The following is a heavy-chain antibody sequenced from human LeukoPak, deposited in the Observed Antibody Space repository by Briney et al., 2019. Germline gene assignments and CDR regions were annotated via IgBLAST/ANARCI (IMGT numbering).Heavy chain of an antibody. J-gene: IGHJ1*01. V-gene: IGHV4-59*01. CDR2: IYYSGST. D-gene: IGHD5-18*01. Sequence: SETLSLTCTVSGGSISSYYWSWIRQPPGKGLEWIVYIYYSGSTNYNPSLKSRVTISVDTSKNQFSLKLSSVTAADTAVYYCARGAYSYGSAEYFQHWGQGTLVTVSS. CDR1: GGSISSYY. CDR3: ARGAYSYGSAEYFQH.